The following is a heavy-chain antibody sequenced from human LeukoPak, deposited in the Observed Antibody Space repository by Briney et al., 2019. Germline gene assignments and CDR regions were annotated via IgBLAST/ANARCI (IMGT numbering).Heavy chain of an antibody. CDR2: INHSGST. D-gene: IGHD1-14*01. CDR1: GGSFSGYY. V-gene: IGHV4-34*01. J-gene: IGHJ4*02. CDR3: ARKAFREDEAEEGTTGYFDY. Sequence: PSETLSLTCAVYGGSFSGYYWSWIRQLPGKGLEWIGEINHSGSTNYNPSLKSRVTISVDTSKNQFSLKLSSVTAADTAVYYCARKAFREDEAEEGTTGYFDYWGQGTLVTVSS.